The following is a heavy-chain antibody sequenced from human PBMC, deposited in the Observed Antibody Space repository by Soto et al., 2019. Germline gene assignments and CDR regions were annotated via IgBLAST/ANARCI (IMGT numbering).Heavy chain of an antibody. V-gene: IGHV4-59*01. CDR2: ISYSGST. D-gene: IGHD4-4*01. CDR1: GASISSYY. J-gene: IGHJ5*02. Sequence: QVQLQESGPGLVKPSETLSLTCTVSGASISSYYWSWIRQPPGKGLEWIGHISYSGSTNYNPSLKSRVTISGDTSMNQFSLQVRSVTAADTAVYYCAKSTSDYSTSWFGPWGQGTLVTVSS. CDR3: AKSTSDYSTSWFGP.